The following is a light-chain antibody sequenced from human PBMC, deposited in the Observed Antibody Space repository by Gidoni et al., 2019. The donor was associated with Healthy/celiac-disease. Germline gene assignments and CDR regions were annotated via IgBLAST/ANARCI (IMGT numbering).Light chain of an antibody. CDR1: QRISSW. V-gene: IGKV1-5*03. Sequence: DIQMTQSPSTLSASVGDRVTITCRASQRISSWLAWYQQKPGKAPGKLLIYQASSLESGVPSRFSGSGSGTEFTLTISSLQPDDFATYYCQQYNCYSAFXXXTKVEIK. CDR2: QAS. J-gene: IGKJ1*01. CDR3: QQYNCYSA.